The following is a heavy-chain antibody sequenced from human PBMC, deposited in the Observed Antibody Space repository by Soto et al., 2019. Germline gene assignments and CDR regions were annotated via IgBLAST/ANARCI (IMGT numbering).Heavy chain of an antibody. CDR3: ARVWGYYFES. CDR1: GFTVSTNY. Sequence: EVKLVETGGALIQPGGSLTLSCAVSGFTVSTNYMAWVRQGPGKGLEWVSVIYTGGTTYYADSVTGRFTFSRDTSKNILYLHLNSLTTDDTVVYYCARVWGYYFESWGQGTLVAVSS. D-gene: IGHD1-26*01. CDR2: IYTGGTT. J-gene: IGHJ4*02. V-gene: IGHV3-53*02.